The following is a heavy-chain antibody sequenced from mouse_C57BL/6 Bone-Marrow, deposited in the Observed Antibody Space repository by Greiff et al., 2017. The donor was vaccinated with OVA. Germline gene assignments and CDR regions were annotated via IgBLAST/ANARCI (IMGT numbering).Heavy chain of an antibody. CDR2: ISDGGSYT. CDR3: ASQIYYEYYAMDY. J-gene: IGHJ4*01. Sequence: VQLKESGGGLVKPGGSLKLSCAASGFTFSSYAMSWVRQTPEKRLEWVATISDGGSYTYYPDNVKGRFTISRDNAKNNLYLQMSHLKSEDTAMYYCASQIYYEYYAMDYWGQGTSVTVSS. D-gene: IGHD2-4*01. CDR1: GFTFSSYA. V-gene: IGHV5-4*01.